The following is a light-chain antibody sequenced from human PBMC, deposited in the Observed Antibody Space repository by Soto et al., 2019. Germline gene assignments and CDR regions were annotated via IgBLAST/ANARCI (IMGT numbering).Light chain of an antibody. CDR3: ATWDDSLNGRV. J-gene: IGLJ3*02. CDR2: NTD. Sequence: QSVLTQPPSASGTPGQKVTISCSGSSSNIGSNAVNCYQQLPGTAPKLLIYNTDQRPSGVPDRFSGSKSGTSASLAVSGLQSEDEADYYCATWDDSLNGRVFGGGTKLTVL. V-gene: IGLV1-44*01. CDR1: SSNIGSNA.